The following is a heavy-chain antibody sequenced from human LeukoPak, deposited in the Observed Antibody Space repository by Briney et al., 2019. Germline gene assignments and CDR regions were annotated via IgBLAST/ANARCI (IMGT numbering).Heavy chain of an antibody. Sequence: ASVKVSCKASGYTFTGYYMHWVRQAPGQGLEWMGWTNPNSGGTNYAQKFQGRVTMTRDTSISTAYIELSRLRSDDTAVYYCAREAYSGYYYYMDVWGKGTTVTVSS. CDR1: GYTFTGYY. CDR3: AREAYSGYYYYMDV. J-gene: IGHJ6*03. D-gene: IGHD1-26*01. V-gene: IGHV1-2*02. CDR2: TNPNSGGT.